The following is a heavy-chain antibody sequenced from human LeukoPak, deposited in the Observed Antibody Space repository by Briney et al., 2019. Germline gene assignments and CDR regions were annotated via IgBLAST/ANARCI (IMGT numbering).Heavy chain of an antibody. CDR3: TTDVDYGDYTTHHLDY. Sequence: PGGSLRLSCAASGFTFSNAWMSWVRQAPGKGLEWVGRIKSKTDGGTTGYAAPVKGRFTISRDDSKNTLYLQMNSLKTEDTAVYYCTTDVDYGDYTTHHLDYWGQGTLVAVSS. CDR2: IKSKTDGGTT. D-gene: IGHD4-17*01. J-gene: IGHJ4*02. CDR1: GFTFSNAW. V-gene: IGHV3-15*01.